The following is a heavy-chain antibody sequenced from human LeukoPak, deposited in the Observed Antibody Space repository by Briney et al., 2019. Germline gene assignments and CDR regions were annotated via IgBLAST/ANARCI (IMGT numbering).Heavy chain of an antibody. CDR1: GFTFSSYA. V-gene: IGHV3-23*01. CDR2: ISGSGGST. J-gene: IGHJ4*02. D-gene: IGHD3-3*01. Sequence: GSLRLSCAASGFTFSSYAMTWVRQAPGKGLEWVSAISGSGGSTYYADSVKGRFTISRDNSKNTLYLQMNSLKTEDTAVYYCTREGVDFWSGYYWAFDYWGQGTLVTVSS. CDR3: TREGVDFWSGYYWAFDY.